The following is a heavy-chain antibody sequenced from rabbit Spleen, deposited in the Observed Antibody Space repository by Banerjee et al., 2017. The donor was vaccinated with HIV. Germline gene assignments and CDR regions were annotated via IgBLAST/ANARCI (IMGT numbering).Heavy chain of an antibody. CDR2: IEPIFGRT. CDR3: ARHAGYAGYGYSTLDL. D-gene: IGHD8-1*01. CDR1: GFDFSHYG. Sequence: QEQLVESGGGLVQPGGSLKLSCKASGFDFSHYGVSWVRQAPGKGLEWIGYIEPIFGRTYYANWVKGRFTISSHNAQNTLYLQLNSLTAADTATYFCARHAGYAGYGYSTLDLWGQGTLVTVS. V-gene: IGHV1S47*01. J-gene: IGHJ4*01.